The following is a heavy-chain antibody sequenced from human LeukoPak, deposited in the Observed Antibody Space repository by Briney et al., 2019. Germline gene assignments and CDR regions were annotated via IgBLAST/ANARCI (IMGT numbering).Heavy chain of an antibody. V-gene: IGHV3-20*04. CDR3: ARPTTYDSSGYAFNI. CDR1: GFTFDDYG. J-gene: IGHJ3*02. Sequence: PGGSLRLSCAASGFTFDDYGMSWVRQAPGKGLEWVSGINWNGGSTGYTDSVKGRFTISRDNAKMSLYLQMNSLRVEDTALYYCARPTTYDSSGYAFNIWGRGTMVTVSS. D-gene: IGHD3-22*01. CDR2: INWNGGST.